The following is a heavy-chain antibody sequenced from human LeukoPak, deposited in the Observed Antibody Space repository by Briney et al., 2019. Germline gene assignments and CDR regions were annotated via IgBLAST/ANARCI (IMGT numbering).Heavy chain of an antibody. CDR1: GGSFSGYY. CDR2: INHSGST. V-gene: IGHV4-34*01. CDR3: ARGLGCSSTSCYRTPSSYNWFDP. D-gene: IGHD2-2*01. J-gene: IGHJ5*02. Sequence: PSETLSLTCAVYGGSFSGYYWSWIRQPPGKGLEWIGEINHSGSTNYNPPLKSRVTISVDTSKNQFSLKLSSVTAADTAVYYCARGLGCSSTSCYRTPSSYNWFDPWGQGTLVTVSS.